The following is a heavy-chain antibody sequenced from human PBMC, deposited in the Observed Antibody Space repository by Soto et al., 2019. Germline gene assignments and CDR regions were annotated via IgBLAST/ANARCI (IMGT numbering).Heavy chain of an antibody. J-gene: IGHJ4*02. D-gene: IGHD3-22*01. CDR1: GYIFTNHY. Sequence: GASVKVSCKASGYIFTNHYIHWVRQAPGQGLEWKGIINPSGGSTNYLQKFQGRITMTRDTSTSTVYMELSSLRSEDTAVYFCARADYYDSSGFYYDCWGQGSLVTVSS. V-gene: IGHV1-46*01. CDR3: ARADYYDSSGFYYDC. CDR2: INPSGGST.